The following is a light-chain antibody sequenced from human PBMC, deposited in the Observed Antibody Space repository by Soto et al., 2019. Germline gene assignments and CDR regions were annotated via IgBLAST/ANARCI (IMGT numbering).Light chain of an antibody. CDR2: AAS. J-gene: IGKJ1*01. CDR1: QGISSY. V-gene: IGKV1-9*01. Sequence: DIQLTQSPSFLSASVGDRVTITCRASQGISSYLAWYQQKPGKAPKLLIYAASTLQSGVPSRFSGSGSGTEFNLTISSLQPEDFATYFCQQLNKFGQGTKVEIK. CDR3: QQLNK.